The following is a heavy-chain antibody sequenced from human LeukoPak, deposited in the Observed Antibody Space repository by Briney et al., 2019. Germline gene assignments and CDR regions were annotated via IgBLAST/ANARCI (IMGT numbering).Heavy chain of an antibody. J-gene: IGHJ6*02. CDR1: GGSISSGSYY. CDR3: ARCENYYGVDV. CDR2: IYTSGST. V-gene: IGHV4-61*02. Sequence: KTSQTLSLTCTVSGGSISSGSYYWSWIRQPAGKGLEWIGRIYTSGSTNYNPSLKSRVTISVDTSKNQFSLKLSSVTAADTAVYYCARCENYYGVDVWGQGTTVTVSS.